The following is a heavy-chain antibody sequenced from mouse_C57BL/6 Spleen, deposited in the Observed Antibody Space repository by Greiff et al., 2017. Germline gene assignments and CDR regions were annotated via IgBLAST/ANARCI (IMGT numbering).Heavy chain of an antibody. D-gene: IGHD2-3*01. CDR1: GYAFSSSW. CDR2: IYPGVGDT. V-gene: IGHV1-82*01. Sequence: QVQLQQSGPELVKPGASVKISCKASGYAFSSSWMNWVKQRPGKGLGWIGRIYPGVGDTNSIGKLKGKATLTADKFSSTAYMQVSCLTSEGSAVYFCARDYDGYLIDYWGKGTTLTVSS. J-gene: IGHJ2*01. CDR3: ARDYDGYLIDY.